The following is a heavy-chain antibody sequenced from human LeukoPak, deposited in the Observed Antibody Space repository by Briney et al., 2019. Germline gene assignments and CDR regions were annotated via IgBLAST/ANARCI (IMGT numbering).Heavy chain of an antibody. CDR1: GFTFSSYA. D-gene: IGHD4-23*01. J-gene: IGHJ4*02. CDR3: ARSRGPGNHYFDY. V-gene: IGHV3-23*01. CDR2: SSDTT. Sequence: GGSLRLSCAASGFTFSSYAMSWVRQAPRKGLEWVSTSSDTTYYTDSVRGRFTISRDTSKNTLYLQMNSLGAADTAVYYCARSRGPGNHYFDYWGQGALVTVSS.